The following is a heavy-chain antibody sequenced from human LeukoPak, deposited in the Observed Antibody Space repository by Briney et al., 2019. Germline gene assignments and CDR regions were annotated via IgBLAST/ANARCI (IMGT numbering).Heavy chain of an antibody. CDR3: ARGGIIETVLLWFGELSEDWFDP. V-gene: IGHV1-46*01. CDR2: INPSGGST. CDR1: GYTFTSYY. D-gene: IGHD3-10*01. J-gene: IGHJ5*02. Sequence: ASVKVSCKASGYTFTSYYMHWVQQAPGQGLEWMGIINPSGGSTSYAQKFQGRVTMTRDTSTSTVYMELSSLRSEDTAVYYCARGGIIETVLLWFGELSEDWFDPWGQGTLVTVSS.